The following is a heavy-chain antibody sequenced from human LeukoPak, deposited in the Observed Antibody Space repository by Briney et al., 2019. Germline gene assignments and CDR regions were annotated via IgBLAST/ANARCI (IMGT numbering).Heavy chain of an antibody. Sequence: GGSLRLSCAASGFTFSSYEPPPPRPPPGQGPPRVSSISSRGSTIYYADSVKGRFTISRDNAKNSLYLQMNSLRAEDTAVYYCARSLRYYYGSGSYSDPGTEDYWGQGTLVTVSS. CDR1: GFTFSSYE. CDR2: ISSRGSTI. CDR3: ARSLRYYYGSGSYSDPGTEDY. V-gene: IGHV3-48*03. J-gene: IGHJ4*02. D-gene: IGHD3-10*01.